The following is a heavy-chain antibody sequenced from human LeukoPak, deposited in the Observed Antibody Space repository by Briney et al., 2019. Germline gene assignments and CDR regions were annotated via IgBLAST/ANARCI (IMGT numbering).Heavy chain of an antibody. Sequence: SETLSLTCTVSGGSISIYYWNWIWQPAGKGLEWIGRIYNTGSTNYNPSLKSRVTMSVATSNNRLSLNLSPVTAADTAVYYCARDGGGTGRPFDFWGQGTLVTVSS. D-gene: IGHD1-26*01. CDR1: GGSISIYY. CDR3: ARDGGGTGRPFDF. J-gene: IGHJ4*02. V-gene: IGHV4-4*07. CDR2: IYNTGST.